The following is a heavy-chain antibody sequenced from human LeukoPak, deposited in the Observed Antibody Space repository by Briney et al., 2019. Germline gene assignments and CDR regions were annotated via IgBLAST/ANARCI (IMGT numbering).Heavy chain of an antibody. V-gene: IGHV3-21*01. D-gene: IGHD3-9*01. J-gene: IGHJ4*02. CDR2: ISSSSSYI. CDR3: ARDAILTGRKFVY. Sequence: GGSLRLSCAASGFTFSSYSMNWVRQAPGKGLEWVSSISSSSSYIYYADSVKGRFTISRDNAKNSLYLQMNSLRAEDTAVYYCARDAILTGRKFVYWGQGTLVTVSS. CDR1: GFTFSSYS.